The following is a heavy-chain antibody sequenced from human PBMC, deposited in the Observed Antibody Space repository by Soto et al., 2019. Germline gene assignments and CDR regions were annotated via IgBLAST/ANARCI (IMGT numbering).Heavy chain of an antibody. V-gene: IGHV3-11*01. CDR3: ARARYSYYDYIWGHTRGYYMDV. D-gene: IGHD3-16*01. J-gene: IGHJ6*03. CDR1: GFTFSDYY. CDR2: ISSSGSTI. Sequence: QVQLVESGGGLVKPGGSLRLSCAASGFTFSDYYMSWIRQAPGKGLEWGSYISSSGSTIYYADSVKGRFTISRDNAKNSLYLQMNSLRAEDTAVYYCARARYSYYDYIWGHTRGYYMDVWGKGTTVTVSS.